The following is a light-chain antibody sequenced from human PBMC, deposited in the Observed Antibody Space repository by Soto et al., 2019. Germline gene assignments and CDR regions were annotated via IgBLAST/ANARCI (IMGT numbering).Light chain of an antibody. Sequence: DIQLTQSPSFLSPSVGDRVTITCRASQGISSDLAWYQQKPGKAPKLLIYAASTLRSGVPSRFSGSASGSEVTLTISSLQPEDCATYSCQHLHSYTLTFGGGTMVEI. CDR2: AAS. V-gene: IGKV1-9*01. CDR1: QGISSD. J-gene: IGKJ4*01. CDR3: QHLHSYTLT.